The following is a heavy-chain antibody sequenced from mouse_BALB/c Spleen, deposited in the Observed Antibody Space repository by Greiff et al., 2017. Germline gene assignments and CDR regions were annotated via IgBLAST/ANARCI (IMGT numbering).Heavy chain of an antibody. CDR1: GYTFTDYV. V-gene: IGHV1-77*01. J-gene: IGHJ4*01. CDR3: ATWSYYAMDY. Sequence: VKLMESGPELVKPGASVKMSCKASGYTFTDYVISWVKQRTGQGLEWIGEIYPGSGSTYYNEKFKGKATLTADKSSNTAYMQLSSLTSEDSAVYYCATWSYYAMDYWGQGTSVTVSS. CDR2: IYPGSGST.